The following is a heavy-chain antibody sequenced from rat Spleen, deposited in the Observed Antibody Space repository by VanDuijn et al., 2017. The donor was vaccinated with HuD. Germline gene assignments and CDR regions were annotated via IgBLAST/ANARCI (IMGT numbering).Heavy chain of an antibody. CDR2: ISPSGTKS. D-gene: IGHD1-11*01. Sequence: EVQLVESGGGLMQPGRSLKLSCVASGFTFGVYGMHWIRQAPTKGLEWVASISPSGTKSHYRDSVQGRFTISRDNAKSTLYLQMDSLRSEDTATYYCARQGYLRDWYFDFWGPGTMVTVSS. J-gene: IGHJ1*01. CDR1: GFTFGVYG. CDR3: ARQGYLRDWYFDF. V-gene: IGHV5-19*01.